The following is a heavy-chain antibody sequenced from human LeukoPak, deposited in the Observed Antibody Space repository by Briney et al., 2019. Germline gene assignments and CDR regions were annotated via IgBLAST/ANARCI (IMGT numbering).Heavy chain of an antibody. Sequence: SETLSPTCTVSGGSISGYYWTWIRQAVGKGLEWIGRLDPSGSTNYNPSLNSRVTMSVDTSKNQFSLKLTSVTAADTAVYYCARGGESYSDYWGQGTLVTVSS. J-gene: IGHJ4*02. CDR1: GGSISGYY. CDR2: LDPSGST. CDR3: ARGGESYSDY. V-gene: IGHV4-4*07. D-gene: IGHD2-21*01.